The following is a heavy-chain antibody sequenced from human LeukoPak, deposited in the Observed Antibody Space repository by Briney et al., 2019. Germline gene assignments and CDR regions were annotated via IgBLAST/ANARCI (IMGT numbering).Heavy chain of an antibody. J-gene: IGHJ4*02. CDR3: TRHDYLTSGYNF. V-gene: IGHV4-4*02. CDR2: IYPIGSP. D-gene: IGHD5-24*01. CDR1: GDSVNSPYW. Sequence: PSGTLSLTCAVSGDSVNSPYWWTWVRQPSGKGLERIGEIYPIGSPNYNSSLEGRVTISMDRSKNQFSLLLNSVTAADTAIYYCTRHDYLTSGYNFWGQGALVTVSS.